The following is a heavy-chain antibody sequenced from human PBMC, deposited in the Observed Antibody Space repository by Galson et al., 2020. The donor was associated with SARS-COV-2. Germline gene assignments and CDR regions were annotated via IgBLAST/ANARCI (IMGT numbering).Heavy chain of an antibody. Sequence: GESLKISCAASGFTFSSYAMHWVRQAPGKGLEWVAVISYDGSNKYYADSVKGRFTISRDNSKNTLYLQMNSLRAEDTAVYYCAREAGFGDAFDIWGQGTMVTVSS. CDR2: ISYDGSNK. CDR3: AREAGFGDAFDI. J-gene: IGHJ3*02. D-gene: IGHD3-10*01. V-gene: IGHV3-30*04. CDR1: GFTFSSYA.